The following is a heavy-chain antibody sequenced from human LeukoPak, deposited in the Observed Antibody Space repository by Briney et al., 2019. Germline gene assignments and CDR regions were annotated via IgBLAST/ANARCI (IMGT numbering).Heavy chain of an antibody. J-gene: IGHJ4*02. V-gene: IGHV5-51*01. Sequence: GESLKISCKGSGYSFTSYWIGWVRQMPGKGLEWMGIIYPGDSDARYSPSFQGQVTISADKSISTAYLQWSSLKASDTAMYYCARHAKSYGDPLPAGRWGQGTLVTVSS. CDR1: GYSFTSYW. D-gene: IGHD4-17*01. CDR3: ARHAKSYGDPLPAGR. CDR2: IYPGDSDA.